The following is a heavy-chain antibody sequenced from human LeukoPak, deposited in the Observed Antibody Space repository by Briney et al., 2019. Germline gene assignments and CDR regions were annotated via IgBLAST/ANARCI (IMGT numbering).Heavy chain of an antibody. CDR3: ARGPPRRDGYKRDSYMVV. J-gene: IGHJ6*03. D-gene: IGHD5-24*01. CDR1: GYTFTSYG. CDR2: IIAYNGNT. Sequence: GASVKVSCKASGYTFTSYGISWVRQAPGQGLEWMGWIIAYNGNTNYAQKLQGRVTMTTDTSTSTAYMELRSLRSDDTAVYYCARGPPRRDGYKRDSYMVVWGKGTTVTVSS. V-gene: IGHV1-18*01.